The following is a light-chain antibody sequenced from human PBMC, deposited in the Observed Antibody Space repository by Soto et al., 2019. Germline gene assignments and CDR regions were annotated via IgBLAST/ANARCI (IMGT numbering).Light chain of an antibody. J-gene: IGKJ1*01. V-gene: IGKV3-20*01. Sequence: VVLTQSPGILYLSPGERATLSCRASQPVGRSYLAWYQQKPGQPPRLLIFGTSTRATGIPDRFSGGGSGTEFTLTISRLDPEDFAVYYCQQYYSTPPWTFGQGTRVDVK. CDR3: QQYYSTPPWT. CDR1: QPVGRSY. CDR2: GTS.